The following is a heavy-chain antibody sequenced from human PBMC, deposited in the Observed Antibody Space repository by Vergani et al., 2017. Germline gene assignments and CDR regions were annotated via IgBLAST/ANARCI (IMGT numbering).Heavy chain of an antibody. CDR3: ARTESFILRYFHWAL. D-gene: IGHD3-9*01. V-gene: IGHV4-39*01. CDR1: GGSITSSSYY. CDR2: IYHSGGA. J-gene: IGHJ4*02. Sequence: QVQLQESGPGLVKPSETLSLTCTVSGGSITSSSYYWGWIRQPPGKGREWIGNIYHSGGAYYNPSLKGRVTISVDTSKNQFSLEVTSVTAADTAIYFCARTESFILRYFHWALWGQGTLVTVSS.